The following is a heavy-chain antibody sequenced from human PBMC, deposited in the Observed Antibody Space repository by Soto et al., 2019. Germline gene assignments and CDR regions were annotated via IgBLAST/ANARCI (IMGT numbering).Heavy chain of an antibody. CDR1: VFNLSSSA. CDR3: TSYRCSGNSCYFLY. Sequence: GGSLRLSCAASVFNLSSSAMNCVRHSPGKGLEWLSVISYDGSKKYYADSVKGRFTISRDDSKNTLYLQMHSLRADDTAVYYCTSYRCSGNSCYFLYWGQGTLITVSS. D-gene: IGHD2-15*01. J-gene: IGHJ4*03. CDR2: ISYDGSKK. V-gene: IGHV3-30-3*01.